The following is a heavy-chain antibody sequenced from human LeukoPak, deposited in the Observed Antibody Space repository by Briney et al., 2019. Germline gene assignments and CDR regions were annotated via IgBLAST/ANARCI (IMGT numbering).Heavy chain of an antibody. V-gene: IGHV3-23*01. CDR3: ARDDYGGKLDI. CDR2: ITPTSGTT. Sequence: GGSLRLSCAASGFPFSTYGMSWVRQAPGKGLEWVSAITPTSGTTSYADSVKGRFTISRDNSKNTLYLQMNSLRAEDTAVYYCARDDYGGKLDIWGQGTVVTVSS. D-gene: IGHD4-23*01. J-gene: IGHJ3*02. CDR1: GFPFSTYG.